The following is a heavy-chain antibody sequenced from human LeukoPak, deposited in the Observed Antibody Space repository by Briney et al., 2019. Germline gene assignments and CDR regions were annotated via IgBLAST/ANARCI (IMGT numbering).Heavy chain of an antibody. CDR2: IYHSGST. J-gene: IGHJ4*02. Sequence: SEIPSLTCTVSGGSISSGGYYWSWIRQPPGKGLEWIGYIYHSGSTYYNPSLKSRVTISVDRSKNQFSLKLSSVTAADTAVYYCARGAGWYNYWGQGTLVTVSS. V-gene: IGHV4-30-2*01. CDR1: GGSISSGGYY. D-gene: IGHD6-19*01. CDR3: ARGAGWYNY.